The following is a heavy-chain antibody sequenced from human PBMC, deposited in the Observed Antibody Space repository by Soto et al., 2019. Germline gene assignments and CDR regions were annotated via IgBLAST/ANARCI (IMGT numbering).Heavy chain of an antibody. D-gene: IGHD6-6*01. CDR3: AREGLEYSSSSAWFDP. J-gene: IGHJ5*02. CDR1: GFTFSSYW. V-gene: IGHV3-7*01. Sequence: QAGGSLRLSCAASGFTFSSYWMSWVRQAPGKGLEWVANIKQDGYEKYYVDSVKGRFTISRDNAKNSLYLQMNSLRAEDTAVYYCAREGLEYSSSSAWFDPWGQGTLVTVSS. CDR2: IKQDGYEK.